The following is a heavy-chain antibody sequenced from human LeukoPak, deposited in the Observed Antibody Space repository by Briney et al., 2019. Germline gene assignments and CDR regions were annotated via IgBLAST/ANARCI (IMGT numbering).Heavy chain of an antibody. V-gene: IGHV1-2*02. D-gene: IGHD1-26*01. CDR2: INPNSGGT. CDR3: AKTGERVGATRGAFDI. J-gene: IGHJ3*02. Sequence: GASVKVSCKASGYTFTGYFMHWVRQAPGQGLEWMGWINPNSGGTNYAQKFQGRVTMTRDTSISTAYMELSRLRSDDTAVYYCAKTGERVGATRGAFDIWGQGTMVTVSS. CDR1: GYTFTGYF.